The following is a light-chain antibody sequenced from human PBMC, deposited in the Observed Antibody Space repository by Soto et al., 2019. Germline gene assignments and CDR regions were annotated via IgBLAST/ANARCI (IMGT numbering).Light chain of an antibody. CDR1: QSISSW. V-gene: IGKV1-5*03. CDR3: HQYNILYT. CDR2: TAS. Sequence: DIQMTQSPSTLSASVGDRVTITCRASQSISSWLAWYQQKPGKAPKLLIYTASSLESDVPSRFISSGSGTDFTLTISSLQPDGCATYCYHQYNILYTFGQGTKLEIK. J-gene: IGKJ2*01.